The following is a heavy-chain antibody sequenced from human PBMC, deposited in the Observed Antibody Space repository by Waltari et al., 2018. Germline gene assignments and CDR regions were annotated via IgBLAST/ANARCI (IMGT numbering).Heavy chain of an antibody. CDR1: GFTFSSYS. CDR2: CSSSSSTI. J-gene: IGHJ4*02. V-gene: IGHV3-48*01. D-gene: IGHD4-17*01. Sequence: EVQLVESGGGLVQPGGSLRLSCAASGFTFSSYSMNWVRQAPGKGLEWFSYCSSSSSTIYYEDSVKCRFTISRDKAKNSLYLQMNSLIAEDTAVYYCARDYGDYGCYFDYWGQGTLVTVSS. CDR3: ARDYGDYGCYFDY.